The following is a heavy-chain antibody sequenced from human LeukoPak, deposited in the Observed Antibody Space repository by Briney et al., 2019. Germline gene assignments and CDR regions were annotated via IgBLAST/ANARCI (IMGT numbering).Heavy chain of an antibody. D-gene: IGHD3-22*01. CDR2: ITPSSSYT. CDR1: GFTFNDYY. J-gene: IGHJ4*02. Sequence: GGSLRLSCAASGFTFNDYYMSWIRQAPGKGLEWVSYITPSSSYTKYVDSVKGRFTISRDNAKNSLYLQMNSLRAEDTAVYYCTHLYDSSGYYWGFDFDYWGQGTLVTVSS. V-gene: IGHV3-11*06. CDR3: THLYDSSGYYWGFDFDY.